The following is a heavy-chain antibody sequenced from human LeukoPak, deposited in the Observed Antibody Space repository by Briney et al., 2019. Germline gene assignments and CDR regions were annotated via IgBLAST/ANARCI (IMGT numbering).Heavy chain of an antibody. Sequence: PSETLSLTCTVSGGSISSYYWSWIRQPPGKGLEWIGYIYYSGSTNYNPSLKSRVTISVDTSKNQFPLKLSSVTAADTAVYYCARTSGSYFGTDYWGQGTLVTVSS. J-gene: IGHJ4*02. CDR1: GGSISSYY. V-gene: IGHV4-59*01. CDR2: IYYSGST. CDR3: ARTSGSYFGTDY. D-gene: IGHD1-26*01.